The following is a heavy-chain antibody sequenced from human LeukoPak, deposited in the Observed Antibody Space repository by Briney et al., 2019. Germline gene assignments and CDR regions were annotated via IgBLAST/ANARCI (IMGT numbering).Heavy chain of an antibody. D-gene: IGHD5-18*01. CDR2: ISGYNGNT. Sequence: WASVKVSCKASGYTFTSYGISWVRQAPGQGLEWMGWISGYNGNTNYAQKFRGRVTITADESTSTAYMELSSLRSEDTAVYYCARGRPWLYFDYWGQGTLVTVSS. CDR1: GYTFTSYG. CDR3: ARGRPWLYFDY. V-gene: IGHV1-18*01. J-gene: IGHJ4*02.